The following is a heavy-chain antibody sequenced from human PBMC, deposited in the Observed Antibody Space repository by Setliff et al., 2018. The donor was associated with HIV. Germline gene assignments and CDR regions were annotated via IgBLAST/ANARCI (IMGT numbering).Heavy chain of an antibody. CDR1: GFNFSSHT. V-gene: IGHV3-21*01. CDR2: ISSTGTYI. Sequence: GGSLRLSCAASGFNFSSHTMNWIRRAPGKGLEWVSSISSTGTYIYYADSMKGRFTISRDNAKNSLYLQMNSLRADDTAVYFCARDLVVVVPAAIGSGYYYYGMDVWGQGTTVTVSS. D-gene: IGHD2-2*01. J-gene: IGHJ6*02. CDR3: ARDLVVVVPAAIGSGYYYYGMDV.